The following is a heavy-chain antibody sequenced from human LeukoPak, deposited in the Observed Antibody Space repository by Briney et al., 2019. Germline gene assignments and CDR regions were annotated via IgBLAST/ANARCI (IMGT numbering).Heavy chain of an antibody. Sequence: TGGSLRLSCAASGFTFSNDWMHWVRQAPGKGLVRVSRINTDGSTTTYADSVKGRFTISRDNAKNTLYLQMNSLRVEDTAVYYCARGRGGSYHYWGQGTLVTVSS. J-gene: IGHJ4*02. V-gene: IGHV3-74*01. CDR2: INTDGSTT. CDR1: GFTFSNDW. CDR3: ARGRGGSYHY. D-gene: IGHD1-26*01.